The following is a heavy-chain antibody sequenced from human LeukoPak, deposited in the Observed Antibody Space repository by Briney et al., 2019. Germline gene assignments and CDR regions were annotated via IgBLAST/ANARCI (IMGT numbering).Heavy chain of an antibody. D-gene: IGHD4-17*01. CDR2: IYTSGST. Sequence: PSETLSLTCTVSGGSISSGSYYWSWIRQPAGKGLEWIGRIYTSGSTNYNPSLKSRVTISVDTSKNQFSLKLSSVTAADTAVYYCAREKYGDYDRNWFDPWGQGTLVTVSS. J-gene: IGHJ5*02. CDR3: AREKYGDYDRNWFDP. CDR1: GGSISSGSYY. V-gene: IGHV4-61*02.